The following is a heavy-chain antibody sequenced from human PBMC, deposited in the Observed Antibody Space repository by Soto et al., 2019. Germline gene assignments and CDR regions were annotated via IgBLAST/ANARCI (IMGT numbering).Heavy chain of an antibody. Sequence: EVQLLESGGGLVLPGGSLRLSCAAFGFTFSRCDMNWVRQAPGRGLEWVSGIRYSGGNTFYADSVKGRFTVSRDNSRNTLYPKMNTVRAEDRAVYYCANLKWDDEKCGWGRGTMVRLF. D-gene: IGHD3-3*01. CDR2: IRYSGGNT. CDR3: ANLKWDDEKCG. J-gene: IGHJ3*01. V-gene: IGHV3-23*01. CDR1: GFTFSRCD.